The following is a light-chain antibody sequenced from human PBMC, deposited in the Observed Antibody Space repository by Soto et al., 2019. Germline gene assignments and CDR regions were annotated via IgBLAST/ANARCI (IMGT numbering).Light chain of an antibody. J-gene: IGKJ1*01. Sequence: EIVMTQSPATLSVSPGERAPLSCRASQSVSGTYLAWYQQKPGQAPRLLIYGASSRATGIPDRFSGSGSGTDFTLTISRLEPEDFAVYYCQQYGSSSGTFGQGTKVDIK. CDR2: GAS. CDR1: QSVSGTY. V-gene: IGKV3-20*01. CDR3: QQYGSSSGT.